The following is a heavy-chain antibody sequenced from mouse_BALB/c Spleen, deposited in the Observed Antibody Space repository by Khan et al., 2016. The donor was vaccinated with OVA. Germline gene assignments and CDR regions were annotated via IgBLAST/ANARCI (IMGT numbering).Heavy chain of an antibody. CDR3: ARRNYFGYTFAY. J-gene: IGHJ3*01. CDR1: GYTFTDYY. Sequence: QVQLQQPGAELARPGASVKLSCKASGYTFTDYYINWVKQRTGQGLEWIGEISPGSGDTYYNEKFKGKATLTADKSSTTAYMQLSSLTSEASAAYYCARRNYFGYTFAYWGQGTLVTVSA. D-gene: IGHD1-2*01. V-gene: IGHV1-77*01. CDR2: ISPGSGDT.